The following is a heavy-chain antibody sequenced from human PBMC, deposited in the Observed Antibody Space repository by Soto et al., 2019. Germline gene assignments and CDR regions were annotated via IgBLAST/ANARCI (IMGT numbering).Heavy chain of an antibody. Sequence: QVQLQESGPGLVKPSETLSLTCTVSGGSISSYYWSWIRQPPGKGLEWIGYIYYSGSTNYNPSLKSRVTISVDTSKNQFSLKLSSVTAADTAVYYCARVVLGSDILTGYYEWYFDYWGQGTLVTVSS. CDR1: GGSISSYY. V-gene: IGHV4-59*01. D-gene: IGHD3-9*01. CDR2: IYYSGST. J-gene: IGHJ4*02. CDR3: ARVVLGSDILTGYYEWYFDY.